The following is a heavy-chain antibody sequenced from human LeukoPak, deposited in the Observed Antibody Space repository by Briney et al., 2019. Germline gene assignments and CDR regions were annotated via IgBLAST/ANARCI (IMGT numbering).Heavy chain of an antibody. V-gene: IGHV3-21*01. CDR1: GFTFSNYN. J-gene: IGHJ3*02. CDR2: ISSTSSYI. D-gene: IGHD1-26*01. CDR3: AREVGTPQAFDI. Sequence: PGGSLRLSCAASGFTFSNYNFYWVRQVPGKGLEWVSSISSTSSYIYYADSMKGRFTISRDNAKNSLYLQMNSLKAEDTAIYYCAREVGTPQAFDIWGQGTMVTVSS.